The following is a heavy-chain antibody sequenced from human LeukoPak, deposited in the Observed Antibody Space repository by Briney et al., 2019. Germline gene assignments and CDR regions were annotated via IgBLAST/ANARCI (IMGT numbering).Heavy chain of an antibody. CDR1: GGSISSNNFY. D-gene: IGHD3-10*01. J-gene: IGHJ6*03. V-gene: IGHV4-61*02. CDR2: IYTSGST. Sequence: SETLSLTCTVSGGSISSNNFYWSWIRQPAGKGLEWIGRIYTSGSTNYNPSLKSRVTISVDTSKNQFSLKLSSVTAADTAVYYCARDPEWFGFMDVWGKGTTVTISS. CDR3: ARDPEWFGFMDV.